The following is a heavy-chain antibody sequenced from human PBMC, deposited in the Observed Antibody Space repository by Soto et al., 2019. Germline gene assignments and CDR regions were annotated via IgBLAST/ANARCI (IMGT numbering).Heavy chain of an antibody. Sequence: QXQLVQSGAEVKKPGASVKVSCKASGYTFTSYGISXVRQAPGQRLEWMGWISAYNGNTNYAQKLQXXXXXXXXXXXXXXXXXXXXXXXDDTAVYYCARGPIDSSGYYFDYWGQGTLVTVSS. CDR3: ARGPIDSSGYYFDY. J-gene: IGHJ4*02. D-gene: IGHD3-22*01. CDR1: GYTFTSYG. CDR2: ISAYNGNT. V-gene: IGHV1-18*01.